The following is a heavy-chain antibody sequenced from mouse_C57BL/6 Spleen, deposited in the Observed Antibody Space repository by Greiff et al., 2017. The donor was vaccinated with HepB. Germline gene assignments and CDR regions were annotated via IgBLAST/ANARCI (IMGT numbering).Heavy chain of an antibody. J-gene: IGHJ3*01. V-gene: IGHV5-9-1*02. D-gene: IGHD1-1*01. CDR1: GFTFSSYA. CDR2: ISSGGDYI. Sequence: EVQLVESGEGLVKPGGSLKLSCAASGFTFSSYAMSWVRQTPEKRLEWVAYISSGGDYIYYADTVKGRFTISRDNARNTLYLQMSSLKSEDTAMYYCTRGGYYYGSSRVWFAYWGQGTLVTVSA. CDR3: TRGGYYYGSSRVWFAY.